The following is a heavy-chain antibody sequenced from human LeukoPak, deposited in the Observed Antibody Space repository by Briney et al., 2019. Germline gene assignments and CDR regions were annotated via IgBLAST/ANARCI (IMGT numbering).Heavy chain of an antibody. D-gene: IGHD6-19*01. Sequence: PGGSLRLSCAASGFTFSSYAMHWVRQAPGKGLEWVAVISYDGSNKYYADSVKGRFTISRDNSKNTLYLQMNSLRAEDTAVYYCARFRGGSSGWYTNDYWGQGTLVTVSS. V-gene: IGHV3-30*04. J-gene: IGHJ4*02. CDR2: ISYDGSNK. CDR3: ARFRGGSSGWYTNDY. CDR1: GFTFSSYA.